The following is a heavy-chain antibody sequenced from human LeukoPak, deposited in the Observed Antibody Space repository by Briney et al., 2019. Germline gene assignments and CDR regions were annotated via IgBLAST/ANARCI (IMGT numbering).Heavy chain of an antibody. CDR3: ARGYYDSSDFEYFQH. D-gene: IGHD3-22*01. CDR2: INPNSGDT. J-gene: IGHJ1*01. CDR1: GYSFTDYY. V-gene: IGHV1-2*02. Sequence: ASVKVSCKASGYSFTDYYIHWVRPAPGQGLEWMGWINPNSGDTNFAQKFQGRVTMTRDTSISTVYMELSRLRSDDTAVFYCARGYYDSSDFEYFQHWGQGTLVTVSS.